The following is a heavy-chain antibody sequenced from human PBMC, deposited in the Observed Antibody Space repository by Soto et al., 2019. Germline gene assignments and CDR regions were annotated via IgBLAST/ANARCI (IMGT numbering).Heavy chain of an antibody. Sequence: SETLSLTCTVSGGSISSSSYYWGWIRQPPGKGLEWIGSIYYSGSTYYNPSLKSRVTISVDTSKNQFSLKLSSVTAADTAVYYCATRPTGVNIAAPSFDYWGQGTLVTVSS. CDR2: IYYSGST. J-gene: IGHJ4*02. V-gene: IGHV4-39*01. CDR1: GGSISSSSYY. CDR3: ATRPTGVNIAAPSFDY. D-gene: IGHD6-6*01.